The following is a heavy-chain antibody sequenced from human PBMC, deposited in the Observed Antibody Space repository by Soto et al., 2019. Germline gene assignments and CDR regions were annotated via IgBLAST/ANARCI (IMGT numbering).Heavy chain of an antibody. CDR3: AKDRSVLMVYAIPPHFDY. J-gene: IGHJ4*02. CDR1: GFTFDDYA. D-gene: IGHD2-8*01. CDR2: ISWNSGSI. Sequence: EVQLVESGGGLVQPGRSLRLSCAASGFTFDDYAMHWVRQAPGKGLEWVSGISWNSGSIGYADSVKGRFTISRDNAKNFLYLQMNSLRAEDTALYYCAKDRSVLMVYAIPPHFDYWGQGTLVTVSS. V-gene: IGHV3-9*01.